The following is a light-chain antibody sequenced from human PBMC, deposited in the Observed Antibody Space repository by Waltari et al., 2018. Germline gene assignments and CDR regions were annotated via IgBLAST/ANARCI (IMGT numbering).Light chain of an antibody. CDR2: GNT. Sequence: QSVLTQPPSVAGATGQRVTISCTGTRANIGAHYDVHWYQHLPGTAPKVLIYGNTNRPSGVPDRFSGSKSGTSASLAITGLQAEDEADYYCQSYDKSLSAWVFGGGTRLTVL. J-gene: IGLJ3*02. CDR3: QSYDKSLSAWV. V-gene: IGLV1-40*01. CDR1: RANIGAHYD.